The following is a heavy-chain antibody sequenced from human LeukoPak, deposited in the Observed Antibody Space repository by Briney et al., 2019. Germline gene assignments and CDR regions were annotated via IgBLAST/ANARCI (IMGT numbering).Heavy chain of an antibody. D-gene: IGHD5-12*01. V-gene: IGHV1-2*02. CDR1: GYTFTGYY. CDR2: INPNSGGT. CDR3: ARDHRGCDYWGGVNWFDP. J-gene: IGHJ5*02. Sequence: ASVKVSCKASGYTFTGYYMHWVRQAPGQGLEWMGWINPNSGGTNYAQKFQGRVTMTRDTSISTAYMELSRLRSDDTAVYYCARDHRGCDYWGGVNWFDPWGQGTLVSVSS.